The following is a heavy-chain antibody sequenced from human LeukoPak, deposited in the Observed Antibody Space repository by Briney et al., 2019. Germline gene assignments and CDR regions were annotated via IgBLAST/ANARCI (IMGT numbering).Heavy chain of an antibody. CDR1: EYDFANYW. CDR2: VYPAGSII. V-gene: IGHV5-51*01. J-gene: IGHJ5*02. CDR3: ARRRYFDTYLDP. D-gene: IGHD2/OR15-2a*01. Sequence: PGESLKISCKGPEYDFANYWIGWVRQMPGRGLEWMGIVYPAGSIIHYSPSFQGQVTISVDRSVSTAYLQWTSLKASDSAMYFCARRRYFDTYLDPWGQGTLVTVSS.